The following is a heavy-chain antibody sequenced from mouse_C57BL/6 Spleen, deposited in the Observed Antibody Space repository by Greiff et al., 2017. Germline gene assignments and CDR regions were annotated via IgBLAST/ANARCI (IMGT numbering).Heavy chain of an antibody. CDR3: ARDQTDY. CDR1: GFSFSSYA. Sequence: EVHVVESGGGLLKPGGSLKLSCASSGFSFSSYAMSLVRHPPQKRLELVSTISDGCSYAYYPDNVKGRFTISRDNAKNNLYLQMSHLKSEDTAMYYCARDQTDYWGQGTTLTVSS. V-gene: IGHV5-4*01. CDR2: ISDGCSYA. J-gene: IGHJ2*01.